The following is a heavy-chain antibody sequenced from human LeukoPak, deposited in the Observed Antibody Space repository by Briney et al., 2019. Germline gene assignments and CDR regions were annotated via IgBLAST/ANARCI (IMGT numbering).Heavy chain of an antibody. CDR2: ISSSRSYI. D-gene: IGHD2-21*01. CDR3: ARDRLLFRDYYGMDV. V-gene: IGHV3-21*01. CDR1: GFTFSSYA. Sequence: GGSLRLSCAASGFTFSSYAMSWVRQAPGKGLEWVSFISSSRSYIYYPDSVKGRFTISRDNAKNSLYLQMNSLRAEDTAVYYCARDRLLFRDYYGMDVWGQGTTVTVSS. J-gene: IGHJ6*02.